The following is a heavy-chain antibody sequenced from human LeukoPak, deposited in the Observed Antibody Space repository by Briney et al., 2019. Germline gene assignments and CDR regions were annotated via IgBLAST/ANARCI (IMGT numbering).Heavy chain of an antibody. J-gene: IGHJ4*02. Sequence: ASVKVSCKASGYTFTDYYMHWVQQAPGKGLEWMRRVDPEDGETIYAEKFQGRVTITADTSTDTAYMELSSLRSEDTAVYYCATTFSSGSEAYFDYWGQGTLVAVSS. CDR3: ATTFSSGSEAYFDY. CDR2: VDPEDGET. CDR1: GYTFTDYY. D-gene: IGHD1-26*01. V-gene: IGHV1-69-2*01.